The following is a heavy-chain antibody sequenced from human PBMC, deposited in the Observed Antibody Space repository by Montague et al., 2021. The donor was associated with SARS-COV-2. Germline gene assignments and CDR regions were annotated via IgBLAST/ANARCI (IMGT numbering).Heavy chain of an antibody. J-gene: IGHJ6*02. V-gene: IGHV2-70*01. D-gene: IGHD3-10*01. CDR2: LDWDDDK. Sequence: PALVKPTQTLTLTCTFSGFSLSTSGMCVSWIRQPPGKALEWLALLDWDDDKYYSTPLKTRLTISKDTSKNQVVLTMTNMDPVDTATYYCARIRVVRGVIWDYDLDVWGQGTTVTVSS. CDR1: GFSLSTSGMC. CDR3: ARIRVVRGVIWDYDLDV.